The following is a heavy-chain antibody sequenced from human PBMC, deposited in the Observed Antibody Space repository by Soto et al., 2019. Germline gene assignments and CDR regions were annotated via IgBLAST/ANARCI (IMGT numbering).Heavy chain of an antibody. Sequence: PSETLSLTCAVSSGSISSSNWWSWVRQPPGKGLEWIGEIYHSGSTNYNPSLKSRVTISVDKSKNQFSLKLSSVTAADTAVYYCARAQNKYSSSSYWFDPWGQGTLVTVSS. J-gene: IGHJ5*02. CDR1: SGSISSSNW. D-gene: IGHD6-13*01. V-gene: IGHV4-4*02. CDR3: ARAQNKYSSSSYWFDP. CDR2: IYHSGST.